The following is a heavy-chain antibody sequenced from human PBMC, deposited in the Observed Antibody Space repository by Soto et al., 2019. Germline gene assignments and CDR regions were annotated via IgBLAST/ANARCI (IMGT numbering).Heavy chain of an antibody. CDR2: IYYSGST. D-gene: IGHD6-6*01. V-gene: IGHV4-39*01. CDR3: ARHRARNWFDP. J-gene: IGHJ5*02. CDR1: GGSLSSSSYY. Sequence: PSETLSLPCIVSGGSLSSSSYYWGWIRQPPGKGLEWIGSIYYSGSTYYTPSLKSRVTISVDTSKSQFSLKLSSVTAADPAVFYCARHRARNWFDPWCKGSL.